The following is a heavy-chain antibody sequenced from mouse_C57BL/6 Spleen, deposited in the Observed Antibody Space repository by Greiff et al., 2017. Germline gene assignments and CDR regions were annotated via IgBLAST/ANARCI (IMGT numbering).Heavy chain of an antibody. CDR1: GYTFTSHW. D-gene: IGHD3-2*02. CDR3: ARQGGSGYGDAMDY. J-gene: IGHJ4*01. CDR2: FYPGSGNT. Sequence: QVQLQQPGAELVKPGASVKMSCKASGYTFTSHWITWVKQRPGQGLEWIGDFYPGSGNTNHNEKFKSKATLTVDTSSSTAYMQLSSLTSEDSAVYYCARQGGSGYGDAMDYWGQGTSVTVSS. V-gene: IGHV1-55*01.